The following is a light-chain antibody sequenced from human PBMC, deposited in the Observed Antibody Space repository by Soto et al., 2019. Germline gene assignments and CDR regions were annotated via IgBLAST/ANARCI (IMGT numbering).Light chain of an antibody. Sequence: QSALTQPASVSGSPGQSITISCTGTSSDVGDYNYVSWYQQHPGKAPKLMIYDVNNRPSGVSNRFSGSKSGNTASLTISGLQAEDEADYYCNSYTSSNNYVFETGTKVTVL. CDR3: NSYTSSNNYV. CDR2: DVN. J-gene: IGLJ1*01. V-gene: IGLV2-14*01. CDR1: SSDVGDYNY.